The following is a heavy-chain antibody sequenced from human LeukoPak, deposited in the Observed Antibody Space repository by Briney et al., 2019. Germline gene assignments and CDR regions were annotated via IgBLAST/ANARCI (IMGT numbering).Heavy chain of an antibody. J-gene: IGHJ4*02. CDR1: GGSISSYY. CDR2: IYYSGST. V-gene: IGHV4-59*08. CDR3: ARHRERAHYYNYYY. Sequence: SETLSLTCTVSGGSISSYYWSWIRQPPGKGLEWIGYIYYSGSTNYNPSLKSRVTISVDTSKNQFSLKLSSVTAADTAVYYCARHRERAHYYNYYYWGQGTLVTVSS. D-gene: IGHD3-10*01.